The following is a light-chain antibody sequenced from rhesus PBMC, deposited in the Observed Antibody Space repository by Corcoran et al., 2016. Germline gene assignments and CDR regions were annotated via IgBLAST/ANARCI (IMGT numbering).Light chain of an antibody. J-gene: IGKJ2*01. CDR1: QGITND. CDR2: EAS. Sequence: DIQMTQSPSSLSASVGDRVTITCRASQGITNDLTWYQQKPGESPKHLIYEASSLKSGISSRFSGSGSGTDFTLTISSLQSEDFATYYCQHYYSTPYSFGQGTKVEIK. CDR3: QHYYSTPYS. V-gene: IGKV1S17*01.